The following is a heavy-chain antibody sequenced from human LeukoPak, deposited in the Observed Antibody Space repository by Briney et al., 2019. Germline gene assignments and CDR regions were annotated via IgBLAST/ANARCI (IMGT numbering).Heavy chain of an antibody. J-gene: IGHJ6*03. V-gene: IGHV3-48*03. CDR2: ISNFGDII. D-gene: IGHD6-13*01. CDR1: GFTFSNYE. Sequence: GGSLRLSCAASGFTFSNYEMNWVRQAPGKGLEWISHISNFGDIIHYADSVEGRFTISRDNAKNSLYLQMDSLRAEDTAVYYCAKDATSVVGTVYMDVWGKGTTVTISS. CDR3: AKDATSVVGTVYMDV.